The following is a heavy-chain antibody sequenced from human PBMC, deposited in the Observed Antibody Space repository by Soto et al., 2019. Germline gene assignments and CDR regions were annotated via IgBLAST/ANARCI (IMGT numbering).Heavy chain of an antibody. CDR2: ISNNGANA. CDR3: AKARVFIGVMVTLLAS. CDR1: GFTFSSYA. V-gene: IGHV3-23*01. J-gene: IGHJ4*02. Sequence: EVQLLESGGGLVQPGGSLTLSCATSGFTFSSYAMVWVRQAAEKGLEWVASISNNGANAYYADSVKGRFTISRGDSENILSLQMNGLRADDTALYFCAKARVFIGVMVTLLASWGQGTQVSVAS. D-gene: IGHD2-8*01.